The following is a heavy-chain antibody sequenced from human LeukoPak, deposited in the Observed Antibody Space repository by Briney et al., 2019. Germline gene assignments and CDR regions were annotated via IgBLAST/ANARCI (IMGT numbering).Heavy chain of an antibody. CDR2: ISSSSSTI. Sequence: GGSLRLSXAASGFTFSSYSMNWVRQAPGKGLEWVSYISSSSSTIYYADSVKGRFTISRDNARNSLYLQMNSLRAEDTAVYYCARGGNYYNEAFDIWGQGTMVTVSS. CDR1: GFTFSSYS. J-gene: IGHJ3*02. D-gene: IGHD3-10*01. CDR3: ARGGNYYNEAFDI. V-gene: IGHV3-48*01.